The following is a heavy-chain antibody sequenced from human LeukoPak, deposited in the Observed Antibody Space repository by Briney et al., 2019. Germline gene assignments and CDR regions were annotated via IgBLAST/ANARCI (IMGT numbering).Heavy chain of an antibody. J-gene: IGHJ4*02. CDR3: ARGIHSGYGDYVDY. CDR1: GYSISSGYY. V-gene: IGHV4-38-2*02. D-gene: IGHD4-17*01. CDR2: IYHSGST. Sequence: SETLSLTCTVSGYSISSGYYWGWIRQPPGKGLEWIGSIYHSGSTSYNPSLKSRVTISVDTSKNQFSLKLSSVTAADTAVYYCARGIHSGYGDYVDYWGQGTLVTVSS.